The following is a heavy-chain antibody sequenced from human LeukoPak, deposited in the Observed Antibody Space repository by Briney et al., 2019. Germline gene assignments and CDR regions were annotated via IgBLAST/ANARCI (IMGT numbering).Heavy chain of an antibody. CDR1: GGSLSGYY. V-gene: IGHV4-34*01. J-gene: IGHJ5*02. CDR2: INHSGST. Sequence: TSETLSLTCAVYGGSLSGYYWSWIRQPPGKGLEWIGEINHSGSTNYNPSLKSRVTISVDTSKNQFSLKLSSVTAADTAVYYCARGHSAIAARPGWFDPWGQGTLVTVSS. D-gene: IGHD6-6*01. CDR3: ARGHSAIAARPGWFDP.